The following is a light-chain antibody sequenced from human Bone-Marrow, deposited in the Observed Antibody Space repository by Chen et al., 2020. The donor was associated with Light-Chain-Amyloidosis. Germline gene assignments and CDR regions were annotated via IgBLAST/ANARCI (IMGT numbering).Light chain of an antibody. V-gene: IGLV3-25*03. CDR2: RDT. J-gene: IGLJ2*01. Sequence: SYELTQPPSVSVSPGQTARITCSGDDLPTKYAYWYQQKPGQAPVLVIHRDTERPSGISVRLSGSSSGTTATLTISGVQAEDEADYHCQSADSSGTYEVIFGGGTKLTVL. CDR3: QSADSSGTYEVI. CDR1: DLPTKY.